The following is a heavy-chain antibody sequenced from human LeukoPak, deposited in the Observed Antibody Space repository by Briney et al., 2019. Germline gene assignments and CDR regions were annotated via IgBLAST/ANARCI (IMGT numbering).Heavy chain of an antibody. Sequence: KASETLSLTCTVSGGSISSYYWSWIRQPPGKGLEWIGYIYYSGSTNYNPSLKSRVTISVDTSKNQFSLKLSSVTAADTAVYYCARHLYYDSSGYPPYWYFDLWGRGTLVTVSS. D-gene: IGHD3-22*01. J-gene: IGHJ2*01. CDR2: IYYSGST. CDR3: ARHLYYDSSGYPPYWYFDL. V-gene: IGHV4-59*08. CDR1: GGSISSYY.